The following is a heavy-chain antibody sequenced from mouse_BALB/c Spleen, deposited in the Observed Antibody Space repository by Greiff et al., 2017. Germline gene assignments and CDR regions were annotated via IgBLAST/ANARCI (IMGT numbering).Heavy chain of an antibody. CDR2: ISSGGSYT. Sequence: EVQVVESGGGLVKPGGSLKLSCAASGFTFSSYAMSWVRQSPEKRLEWVAEISSGGSYTYYPDTVTGRFTISRDNAKNTLYLEMSSLRSEDTAMYYCARDQGLRRYFDYWGQGTTLTVSS. V-gene: IGHV5-9-4*01. D-gene: IGHD2-2*01. CDR1: GFTFSSYA. J-gene: IGHJ2*01. CDR3: ARDQGLRRYFDY.